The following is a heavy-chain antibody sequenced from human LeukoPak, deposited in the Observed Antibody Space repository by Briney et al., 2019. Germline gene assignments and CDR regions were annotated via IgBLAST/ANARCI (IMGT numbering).Heavy chain of an antibody. D-gene: IGHD2-2*01. J-gene: IGHJ5*02. CDR3: AKDRHAPGRYCSCTTCFPFDL. V-gene: IGHV3-48*03. Sequence: GGSLRLSCAVSGFTFSSYEMNWVRQAPGKGLEWVSYISSSGSTIYYTDSVKGRFTISRDNARNSLDLRMNSLRAEDTAVYYCAKDRHAPGRYCSCTTCFPFDLWGQGTLVTVSS. CDR1: GFTFSSYE. CDR2: ISSSGSTI.